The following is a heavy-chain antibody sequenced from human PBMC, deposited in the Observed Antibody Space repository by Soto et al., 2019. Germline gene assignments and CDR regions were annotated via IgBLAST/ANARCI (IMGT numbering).Heavy chain of an antibody. CDR3: ARGPYGSGSYYDYYYGMDV. CDR1: GYTFTSYD. V-gene: IGHV1-8*01. D-gene: IGHD3-10*01. CDR2: MNPNSGNT. Sequence: ASVKVSCKASGYTFTSYDINWVRQATGQGLEWMGWMNPNSGNTGYAQKFQGRVTMTRNTSISTAYMELSSLRSEDTAVYYCARGPYGSGSYYDYYYGMDVWGQGTTVTVSS. J-gene: IGHJ6*02.